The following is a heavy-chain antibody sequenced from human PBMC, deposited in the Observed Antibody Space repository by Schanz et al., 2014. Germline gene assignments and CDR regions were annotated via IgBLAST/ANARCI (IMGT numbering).Heavy chain of an antibody. CDR3: ARDTLWFADINDAFDV. CDR2: ISATSNFV. D-gene: IGHD3-10*01. V-gene: IGHV3-21*01. CDR1: GFNLRRYS. J-gene: IGHJ3*01. Sequence: QLVESGGGLVKPGGSLRLSCATSGFNLRRYSMNWVRQAPGGGLEWVSSISATSNFVHYAASVEGRFTVSRDNANNVMYLQMNSLRAGDTAMYYCARDTLWFADINDAFDVWGHGTMVTVS.